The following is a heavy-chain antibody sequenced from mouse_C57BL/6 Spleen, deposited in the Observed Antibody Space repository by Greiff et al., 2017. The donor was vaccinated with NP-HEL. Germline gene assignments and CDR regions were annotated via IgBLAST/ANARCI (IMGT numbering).Heavy chain of an antibody. Sequence: QVQLQQSGPELVKPGASVKISCKASGYSFTSYYIHWVKQRPGQGLEWIGWIYPGSGNTKYNEKFKGKATLTADTSSSTAYMQLSSLTSEDSAVYYCARPPTYGSSPWFAYWGQGTLVTVSA. CDR2: IYPGSGNT. CDR1: GYSFTSYY. V-gene: IGHV1-66*01. CDR3: ARPPTYGSSPWFAY. D-gene: IGHD1-1*01. J-gene: IGHJ3*01.